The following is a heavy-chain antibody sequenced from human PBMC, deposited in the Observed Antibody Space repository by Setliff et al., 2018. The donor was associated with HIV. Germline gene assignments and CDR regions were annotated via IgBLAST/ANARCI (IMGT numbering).Heavy chain of an antibody. CDR3: ARGGDPPYYFLGMDV. V-gene: IGHV1-18*01. CDR1: GFLMTAYG. J-gene: IGHJ6*02. CDR2: FTSYNNKA. D-gene: IGHD2-21*02. Sequence: ASVKVSCKISGFLMTAYGINWVRQAPGQGPEWMGWFTSYNNKADFAPKFQGRVTLTTDTFMSTAYMELRSLRSDDTAVYYCARGGDPPYYFLGMDVWGQGTSVTV.